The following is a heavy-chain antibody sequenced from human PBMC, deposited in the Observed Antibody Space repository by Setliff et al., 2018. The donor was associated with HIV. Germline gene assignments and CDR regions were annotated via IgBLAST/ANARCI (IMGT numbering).Heavy chain of an antibody. CDR1: GGSISSGGYY. Sequence: PSETLSLTCTVSGGSISSGGYYWSWSRQHPGKGLECIGNIYYSGRTYYNPSLTRRATVSVYTSKNHFSLKLTSVTAADTAVYYCARSLGIGGLYVDLWGRGTLVTVSS. J-gene: IGHJ2*01. D-gene: IGHD7-27*01. CDR3: ARSLGIGGLYVDL. V-gene: IGHV4-31*03. CDR2: IYYSGRT.